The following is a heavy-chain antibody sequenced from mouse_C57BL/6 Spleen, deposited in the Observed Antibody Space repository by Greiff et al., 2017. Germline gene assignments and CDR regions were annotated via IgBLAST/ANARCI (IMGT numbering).Heavy chain of an antibody. D-gene: IGHD1-1*01. J-gene: IGHJ1*03. V-gene: IGHV1-63*01. CDR1: GYTFTNYW. CDR2: IYPGGGYT. Sequence: QVQLKQPGAELVRPGTSVKMSCKASGYTFTNYWIGWAKQRPGHGLEWIGDIYPGGGYTNYNEKFKGKATLTVDKSSSTAYMQFSSLTSEDSAIYYCARGTTVVRCGYFDVWGTGTTVTVSS. CDR3: ARGTTVVRCGYFDV.